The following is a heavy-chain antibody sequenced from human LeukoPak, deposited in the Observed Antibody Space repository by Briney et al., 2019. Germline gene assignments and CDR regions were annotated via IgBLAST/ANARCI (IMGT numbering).Heavy chain of an antibody. CDR3: ARSSEGRYYYDSSGFSYYYYYMDV. V-gene: IGHV4-59*01. CDR2: IYYSGST. D-gene: IGHD3-22*01. Sequence: SETLSLTCTVSGGSISSYYWSWIRQPPGKGLEWIGYIYYSGSTYYNPSLRSRVTISVDTSKNQFSLKLSSVPAADTAVYYCARSSEGRYYYDSSGFSYYYYYMDVWGKGTTVTISS. CDR1: GGSISSYY. J-gene: IGHJ6*03.